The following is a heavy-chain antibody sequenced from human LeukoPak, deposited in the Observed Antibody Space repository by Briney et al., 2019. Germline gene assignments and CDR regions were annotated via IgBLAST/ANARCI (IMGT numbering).Heavy chain of an antibody. V-gene: IGHV4-38-2*02. Sequence: SETLSLTCTVSGFSISSAYYWGWIRLPPGKGLEWIGYISHSGSTYDNPSLKSRVTISGDTSKNQFSLKLSSVTAADTAVYYCARYYYDSSGYYFDYWGQGTLVTVSS. CDR2: ISHSGST. CDR1: GFSISSAYY. CDR3: ARYYYDSSGYYFDY. J-gene: IGHJ4*02. D-gene: IGHD3-22*01.